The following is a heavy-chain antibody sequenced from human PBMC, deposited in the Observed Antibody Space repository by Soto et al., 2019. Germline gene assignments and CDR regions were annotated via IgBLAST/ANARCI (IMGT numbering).Heavy chain of an antibody. D-gene: IGHD2-21*02. CDR1: GESISGIIYY. CDR2: DHSNGNT. J-gene: IGHJ5*02. CDR3: ARLRPGLSWCDP. V-gene: IGHV4-39*01. Sequence: KTSETLSLTCTVSGESISGIIYYWGWIRESPGKGLKWLGSDHSNGNTYYNPALKTRVSIVMDTSNSQFSLNLNSVTAADTAVYYWARLRPGLSWCDPCGQGTLVSVSS.